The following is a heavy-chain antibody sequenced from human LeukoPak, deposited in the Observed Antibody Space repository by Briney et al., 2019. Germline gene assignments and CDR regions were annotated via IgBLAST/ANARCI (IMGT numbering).Heavy chain of an antibody. Sequence: SETLSLTCTVSGGSVSSGSYYWSWIRQPPGKGLEWIGYIYYGGSTNYNPSLKSRVTISVDTSKNQFSLKLSSVTAADTAVYYCARTWNDGWFDPWGQGTLVTVSS. CDR1: GGSVSSGSYY. CDR2: IYYGGST. D-gene: IGHD1-1*01. V-gene: IGHV4-61*01. CDR3: ARTWNDGWFDP. J-gene: IGHJ5*02.